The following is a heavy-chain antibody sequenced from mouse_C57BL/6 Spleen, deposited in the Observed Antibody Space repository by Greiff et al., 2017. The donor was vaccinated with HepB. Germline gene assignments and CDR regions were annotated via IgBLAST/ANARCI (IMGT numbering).Heavy chain of an antibody. J-gene: IGHJ4*01. V-gene: IGHV1-82*01. D-gene: IGHD1-1*01. Sequence: LVESGPELVKPGASVKISCKASGYAFSSSWMNWVKQRPGKGLEWIGRIYPGDGDTNYNGKFKGKATLTADKSSSTAYMQLSSLTSEDSAVYFCARSYGSSYYAMDYWGQGTSVTVSS. CDR3: ARSYGSSYYAMDY. CDR1: GYAFSSSW. CDR2: IYPGDGDT.